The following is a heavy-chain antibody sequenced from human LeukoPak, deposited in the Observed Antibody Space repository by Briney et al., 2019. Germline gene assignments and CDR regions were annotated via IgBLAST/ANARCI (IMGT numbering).Heavy chain of an antibody. D-gene: IGHD3-10*01. Sequence: PGGSLRLSCAASGFTFSSYSMNWVRQAPGKGLEGVSSISSSSSYIYYADSVKGRFTISRDNAKNSLYLQMNSLRAEDTAVYYCAREDRYYYGSGSLDYFDYWGQGTLVTVSS. CDR2: ISSSSSYI. V-gene: IGHV3-21*01. CDR1: GFTFSSYS. CDR3: AREDRYYYGSGSLDYFDY. J-gene: IGHJ4*02.